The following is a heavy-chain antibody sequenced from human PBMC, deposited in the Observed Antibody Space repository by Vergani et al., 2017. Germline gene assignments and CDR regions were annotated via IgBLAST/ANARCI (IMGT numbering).Heavy chain of an antibody. Sequence: QVQLVQSGAEVKKPGSSVKVPCKASGGTFSSYAISWVRQAPGQGLEWMGRIIPIFGTANYAQKFQGRVTITAAESTSTADMELSSLRSEDTAVYYCAVCEERQLVYYDYYMDVWGKGTTVTVSS. CDR3: AVCEERQLVYYDYYMDV. CDR1: GGTFSSYA. CDR2: IIPIFGTA. V-gene: IGHV1-69*18. J-gene: IGHJ6*03. D-gene: IGHD6-6*01.